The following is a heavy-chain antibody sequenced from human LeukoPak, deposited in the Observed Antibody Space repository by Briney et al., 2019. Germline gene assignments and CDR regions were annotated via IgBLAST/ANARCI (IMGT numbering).Heavy chain of an antibody. Sequence: QPGGSLKLSCAASGLTFSCSTMHWVRQASGKGLEWVGRIRSNANSYATAYAASVRGRFTISRDDSKNTAYLQIRSLKIEDTAVYYCTRHVDFWSGFYTWTCWFDSWGQGTLVTVSS. CDR1: GLTFSCST. V-gene: IGHV3-73*01. J-gene: IGHJ5*01. CDR2: IRSNANSYAT. D-gene: IGHD3-3*01. CDR3: TRHVDFWSGFYTWTCWFDS.